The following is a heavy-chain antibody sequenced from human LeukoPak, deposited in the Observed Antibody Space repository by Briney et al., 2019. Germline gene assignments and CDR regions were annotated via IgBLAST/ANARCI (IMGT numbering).Heavy chain of an antibody. CDR1: GYSISSGYY. D-gene: IGHD6-6*01. V-gene: IGHV4-38-2*02. CDR3: ARDLRPYGISSADY. CDR2: IFHSGST. Sequence: SETLSLTCTVSGYSISSGYYWGWIRQPPGKGLEWIGSIFHSGSTYYNPSLKSRITISVDTSKNQFSLRLSSVTAADTAVYYCARDLRPYGISSADYWGQGTLVTVSS. J-gene: IGHJ4*02.